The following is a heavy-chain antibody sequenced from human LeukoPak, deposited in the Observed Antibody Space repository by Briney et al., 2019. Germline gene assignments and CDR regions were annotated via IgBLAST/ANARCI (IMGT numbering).Heavy chain of an antibody. Sequence: ASVKVSCKASGYTFTGYYMHWVRQAPGQGLEWMGWINPNSGGTNYAQKFQGRVTMTRETSISTAYMELSRLRSDDTAVYYCARESEVVVPAALDYWGQGTLVTVSS. D-gene: IGHD2-2*01. CDR1: GYTFTGYY. CDR3: ARESEVVVPAALDY. CDR2: INPNSGGT. V-gene: IGHV1-2*02. J-gene: IGHJ4*02.